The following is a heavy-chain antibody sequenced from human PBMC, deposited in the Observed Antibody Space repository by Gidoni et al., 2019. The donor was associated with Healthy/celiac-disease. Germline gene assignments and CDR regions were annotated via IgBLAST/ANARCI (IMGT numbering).Heavy chain of an antibody. CDR2: IIPIFGTA. CDR3: ARGYSYGFGTWFDP. CDR1: GGLFSSYS. D-gene: IGHD5-18*01. J-gene: IGHJ5*02. Sequence: QVHLVQSGAEVKKPGSSVKVSCKASGGLFSSYSISWVRQAPGQGLEWMGGIIPIFGTANYAQKFQGRVTITADESTSTAYMELSSLRSEDTAVYYCARGYSYGFGTWFDPWGQGTLVTVSS. V-gene: IGHV1-69*01.